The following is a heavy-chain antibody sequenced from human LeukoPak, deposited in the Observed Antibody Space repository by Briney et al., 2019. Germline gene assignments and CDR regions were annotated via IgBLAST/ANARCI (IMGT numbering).Heavy chain of an antibody. J-gene: IGHJ4*02. CDR3: ARGGSAAKYYFDS. V-gene: IGHV4-59*01. CDR2: IFYSGTT. D-gene: IGHD6-13*01. CDR1: GGSISSYY. Sequence: SETLSLTCTVSGGSISSYYWSWIRQPPGKGLELIGYIFYSGTTTFNPSLKSRVTLSVDTSKNQFSLRLNSVTAADTAVYYCARGGSAAKYYFDSWGQGTLVTVSS.